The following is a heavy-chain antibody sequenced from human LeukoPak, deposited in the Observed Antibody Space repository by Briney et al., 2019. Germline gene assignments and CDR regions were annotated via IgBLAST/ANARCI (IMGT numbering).Heavy chain of an antibody. CDR1: GYTFTSYG. CDR2: ISAYNGNT. V-gene: IGHV1-18*01. Sequence: ASVKVSCKASGYTFTSYGVSWVRQAPGQGLEWMGWISAYNGNTNYAQKLQGRVTMTTDTSTSTAYMELRSLRSDDTAVYYCAREQVNIRFLEWLGHNWFDPWGQGTLVTVSS. CDR3: AREQVNIRFLEWLGHNWFDP. J-gene: IGHJ5*02. D-gene: IGHD3-3*01.